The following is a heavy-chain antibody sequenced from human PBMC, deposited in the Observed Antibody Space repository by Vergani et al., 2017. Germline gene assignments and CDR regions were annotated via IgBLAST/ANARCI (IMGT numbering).Heavy chain of an antibody. J-gene: IGHJ4*02. D-gene: IGHD2-8*02. CDR1: GESFSSFY. Sequence: QVQLQQWGAGVVKPSGTLSLTCAVFGESFSSFYWSLIRQPPGKGLEWIGEINNDGHTNYNPSLESRVTVSRDTAKNQFSLDLMSVTAADTAMYYCAVRPRVNLVGGEIVKKRTFDYWSQGSLVTVSS. V-gene: IGHV4-34*02. CDR2: INNDGHT. CDR3: AVRPRVNLVGGEIVKKRTFDY.